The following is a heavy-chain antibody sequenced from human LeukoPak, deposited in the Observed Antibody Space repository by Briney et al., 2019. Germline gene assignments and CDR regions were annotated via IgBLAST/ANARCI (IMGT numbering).Heavy chain of an antibody. Sequence: ASVKVSCKASGYTFTSYSLNWVRQAPGQGLEWMGWIGTNTGNPTYAQGFTGRFVFSLDTSVSTAFLQISSLKPEDTAVYYCASGYCGGACQLGGVDMWGQGTMVTVSS. V-gene: IGHV7-4-1*02. D-gene: IGHD2-21*02. CDR1: GYTFTSYS. CDR2: IGTNTGNP. CDR3: ASGYCGGACQLGGVDM. J-gene: IGHJ3*02.